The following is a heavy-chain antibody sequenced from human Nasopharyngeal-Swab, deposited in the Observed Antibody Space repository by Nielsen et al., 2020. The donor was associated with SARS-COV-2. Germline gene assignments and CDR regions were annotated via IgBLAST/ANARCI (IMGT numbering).Heavy chain of an antibody. CDR1: GFAFNTYN. Sequence: GESPKISCAASGFAFNTYNMNWVRQAPGRGLEWVSSISSSSRYIYYADSLKGRFTISRDNAKNSLYLQMNSLRAEDTAVYYCARDFGLYYDTYAMDVWGQGTTVTVSS. D-gene: IGHD3-3*01. CDR2: ISSSSRYI. CDR3: ARDFGLYYDTYAMDV. V-gene: IGHV3-21*01. J-gene: IGHJ6*02.